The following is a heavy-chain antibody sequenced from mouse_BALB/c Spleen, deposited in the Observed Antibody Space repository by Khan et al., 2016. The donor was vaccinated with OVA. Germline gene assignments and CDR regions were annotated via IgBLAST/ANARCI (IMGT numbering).Heavy chain of an antibody. J-gene: IGHJ3*01. CDR2: IVPENGGT. Sequence: VQLQQSGTDLVRPGALVKLSCKASGFNIKDYYMHWVKQRPEQGLEWIGWIVPENGGTLYDPKFQGKASVTADTSYNQAYLQLSCLTSEDTADYYGARSGYFAWLAYWGQGTLVTVSA. CDR3: ARSGYFAWLAY. CDR1: GFNIKDYY. V-gene: IGHV14-1*02.